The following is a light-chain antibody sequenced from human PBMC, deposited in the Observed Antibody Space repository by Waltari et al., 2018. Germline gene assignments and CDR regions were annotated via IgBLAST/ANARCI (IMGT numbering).Light chain of an antibody. Sequence: DIVMTQSPNSLALSLGERATMNCKSSQTVLYSAINKIYLAWFQQKQGQSPRLLIYWASTRQSGVPERFSGAGSATDFTLTISDLQAEDVAVYYCLQYYTSPLTFGQGTRVEIK. V-gene: IGKV4-1*01. CDR1: QTVLYSAINKIY. CDR3: LQYYTSPLT. CDR2: WAS. J-gene: IGKJ5*01.